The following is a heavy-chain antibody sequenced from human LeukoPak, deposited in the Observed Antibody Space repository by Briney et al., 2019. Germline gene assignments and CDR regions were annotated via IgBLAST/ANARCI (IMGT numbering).Heavy chain of an antibody. CDR1: GFSLSTSGMR. CDR3: ARSSPRYYYHGLDV. J-gene: IGHJ6*04. V-gene: IGHV2-70*04. D-gene: IGHD6-13*01. CDR2: FDWDDDK. Sequence: SGPTLVKPTQTLTLTCSFSGFSLSTSGMRVNWIRQPPGKALEWLARFDWDDDKIYSTSLKTRLTISKDTSKNQVVLTMTNMDPVDTATYYCARSSPRYYYHGLDVWGKGTTVTVSS.